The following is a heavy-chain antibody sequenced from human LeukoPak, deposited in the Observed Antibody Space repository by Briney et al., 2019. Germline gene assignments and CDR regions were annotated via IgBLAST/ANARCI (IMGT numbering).Heavy chain of an antibody. CDR3: ARVLWFGLYYYYYGMDV. CDR1: GYTFTGYY. CDR2: INPNSGGT. V-gene: IGHV1-2*02. D-gene: IGHD3-10*01. J-gene: IGHJ6*02. Sequence: ASVKVTCKASGYTFTGYYMHWVRQAPGQGLEWMGWINPNSGGTNYAQKFQGRVTVTRDTSISTAYMELSRLRSDDTAVYYCARVLWFGLYYYYYGMDVWGQGTTVTVSS.